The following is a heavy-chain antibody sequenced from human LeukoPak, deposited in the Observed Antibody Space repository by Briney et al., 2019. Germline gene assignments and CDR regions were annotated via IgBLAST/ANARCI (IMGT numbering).Heavy chain of an antibody. CDR2: INHSGST. D-gene: IGHD6-13*01. CDR1: GGSFSGYY. V-gene: IGHV4-34*01. Sequence: SETLSLTCAVYGGSFSGYYWSWIRQPPGKGLEWIGEINHSGSTNYNPSLKSRVTISVDASKNQFSLKLSSVTAADTAVYYCARGGIAAATAWFDPWGQGTLVTVSS. J-gene: IGHJ5*02. CDR3: ARGGIAAATAWFDP.